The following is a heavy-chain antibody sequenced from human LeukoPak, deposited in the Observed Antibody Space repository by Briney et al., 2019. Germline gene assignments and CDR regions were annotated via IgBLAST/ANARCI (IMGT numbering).Heavy chain of an antibody. V-gene: IGHV5-51*01. Sequence: GESLKSSCKGSGYSFTSCWIGWMRQMPGKGLEWMGSIYPGDSDTRYSPSFQGQVTISADKSISTAYLQWSSLKASDTAMYYCARQTRDDILTGYCDYWGQGTLVTVPS. CDR2: IYPGDSDT. J-gene: IGHJ4*02. D-gene: IGHD3-9*01. CDR3: ARQTRDDILTGYCDY. CDR1: GYSFTSCW.